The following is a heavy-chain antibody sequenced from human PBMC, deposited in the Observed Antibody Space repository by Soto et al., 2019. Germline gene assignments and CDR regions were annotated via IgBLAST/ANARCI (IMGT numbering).Heavy chain of an antibody. CDR2: ISGGGERT. Sequence: GGSLRLSCAASGFTFITYAMNWVRQAPGQGLEWVSTISGGGERTFYADSVKGRFTISRDNSKNTLYLQMNSLRAEDTAVYYCAKDWYSSGWFHYYYYGMDVWGQGTTVTVSS. J-gene: IGHJ6*02. D-gene: IGHD6-19*01. CDR3: AKDWYSSGWFHYYYYGMDV. CDR1: GFTFITYA. V-gene: IGHV3-23*01.